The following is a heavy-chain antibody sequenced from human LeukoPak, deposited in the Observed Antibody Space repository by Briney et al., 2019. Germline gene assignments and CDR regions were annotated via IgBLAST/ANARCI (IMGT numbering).Heavy chain of an antibody. Sequence: ASVKVSCKASGYTFTNYGINWLRQAPGQGLEWMGWISAYNGNTNYAQRLQGRVTMTTDTSTSTAYMELRSLRSDDTAVYYCARDSLGSMEYWGQETLVTVSS. CDR1: GYTFTNYG. CDR2: ISAYNGNT. CDR3: ARDSLGSMEY. D-gene: IGHD3-16*01. V-gene: IGHV1-18*01. J-gene: IGHJ4*02.